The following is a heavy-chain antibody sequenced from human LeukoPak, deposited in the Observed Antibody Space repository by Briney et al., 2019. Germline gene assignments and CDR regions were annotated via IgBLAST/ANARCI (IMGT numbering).Heavy chain of an antibody. CDR2: ISSSGSTT. J-gene: IGHJ5*02. CDR3: AKVIGARPFDP. V-gene: IGHV3-48*01. CDR1: AFTFSSYS. Sequence: GGSLRLSCAASAFTFSSYSMNWVRQAPGKGLEWVSYISSSGSTTYYADSVKGRFTISRDNAKNSLYLQVNSLRVEDTAIYYCAKVIGARPFDPWGQGTLVTVSS. D-gene: IGHD6-6*01.